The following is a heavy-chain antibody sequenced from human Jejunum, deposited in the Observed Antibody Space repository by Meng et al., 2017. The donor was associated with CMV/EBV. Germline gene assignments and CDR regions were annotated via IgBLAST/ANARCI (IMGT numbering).Heavy chain of an antibody. CDR2: INAGSTHI. V-gene: IGHV3-48*03. Sequence: EMNWVRQATGKGLEWLSYINAGSTHIYYADSVKGRFTISRDNAKKSLYLQMNSLRVEDTAVYYCARDPTLRRGRSLCYYGMDVWGQGTTVTVSS. J-gene: IGHJ6*02. CDR3: ARDPTLRRGRSLCYYGMDV. D-gene: IGHD1-26*01.